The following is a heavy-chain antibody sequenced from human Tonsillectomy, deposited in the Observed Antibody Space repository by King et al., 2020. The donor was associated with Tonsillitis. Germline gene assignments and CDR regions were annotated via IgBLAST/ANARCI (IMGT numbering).Heavy chain of an antibody. CDR1: GFTFSSYA. V-gene: IGHV3-23*04. Sequence: EVQLVESGGGLVQPGGSLRLSCAASGFTFSSYAMSWVRQAPGKGLEWDSAISGSGGSTYYADSVKGRFTISRDNSKNTLYLQMNSLRAEDTAVYYCAKLYYDFWSGQQSRYNWFDPWGQGTLVTVSS. J-gene: IGHJ5*02. CDR2: ISGSGGST. D-gene: IGHD3-3*01. CDR3: AKLYYDFWSGQQSRYNWFDP.